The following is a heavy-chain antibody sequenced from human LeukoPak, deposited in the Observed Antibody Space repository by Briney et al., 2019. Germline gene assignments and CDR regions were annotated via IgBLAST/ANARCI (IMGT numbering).Heavy chain of an antibody. CDR2: IYTSGST. J-gene: IGHJ4*02. CDR3: ASAGITIFGVTDY. Sequence: SQTLSLTCTVSGVSISSGSYYWSWIRQPAGKGLEWIGRIYTSGSTNYNPSLKSRVTISVDTSKNQFSLKLSSVTAADTAVYYCASAGITIFGVTDYWGQGTLVTVSS. CDR1: GVSISSGSYY. V-gene: IGHV4-61*02. D-gene: IGHD3-3*01.